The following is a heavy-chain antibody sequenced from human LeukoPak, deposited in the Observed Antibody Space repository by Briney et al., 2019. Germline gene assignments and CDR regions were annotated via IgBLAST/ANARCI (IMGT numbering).Heavy chain of an antibody. Sequence: SETLSLTCAVYGVSFSGYYWSWIRQPPGKGLEWIGEINHSGSTNYNPSLKSRVTISVDTSKNQFSLKLSSVTAADTAVYYCARSPVWSGYFDYWGQGTLVTVSS. D-gene: IGHD3-3*01. V-gene: IGHV4-34*01. CDR1: GVSFSGYY. CDR2: INHSGST. J-gene: IGHJ4*02. CDR3: ARSPVWSGYFDY.